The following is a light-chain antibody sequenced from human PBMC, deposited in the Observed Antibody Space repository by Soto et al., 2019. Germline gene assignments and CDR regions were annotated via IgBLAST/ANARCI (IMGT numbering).Light chain of an antibody. CDR3: QHYGSSMYT. CDR1: HNISSTY. V-gene: IGKV3-20*01. Sequence: EVVLTQSPGTLSLSPGEGATLSCRASHNISSTYLAWYQQKPGQAPRLLIYGASSRATGIPDRFSGSGSGTDFTLTVSRLEPEDFAVFYCQHYGSSMYTCGQGTRLDIK. J-gene: IGKJ2*01. CDR2: GAS.